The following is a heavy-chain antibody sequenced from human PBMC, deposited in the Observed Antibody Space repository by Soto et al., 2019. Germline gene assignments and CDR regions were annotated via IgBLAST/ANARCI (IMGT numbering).Heavy chain of an antibody. J-gene: IGHJ4*02. CDR3: AKLVAATDY. CDR1: GFTFSSYG. CDR2: ISYDGSNK. V-gene: IGHV3-30*18. D-gene: IGHD2-15*01. Sequence: PGGSLRLSCAASGFTFSSYGMHWVRQAPGKGLEWVAVISYDGSNKYYADSVKGRFTISRDNSKNTLYLQMNSLRAEDTAVYYCAKLVAATDYWGQGTLVTVSS.